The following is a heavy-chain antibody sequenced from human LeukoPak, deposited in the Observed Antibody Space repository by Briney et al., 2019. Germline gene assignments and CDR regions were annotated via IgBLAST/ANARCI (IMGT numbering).Heavy chain of an antibody. CDR1: GFTFSNYW. CDR2: IKQDGSEK. V-gene: IGHV3-7*01. CDR3: ASPGSVGDTGMPDY. Sequence: PGGSLRLSCAASGFTFSNYWMSWVRQAPGKGLEWVANIKQDGSEKYYVDSVKGRFTISRDNAKKSLYLHMNSLRAEDTAVYYCASPGSVGDTGMPDYWGQGTLVTVSS. D-gene: IGHD5-18*01. J-gene: IGHJ4*02.